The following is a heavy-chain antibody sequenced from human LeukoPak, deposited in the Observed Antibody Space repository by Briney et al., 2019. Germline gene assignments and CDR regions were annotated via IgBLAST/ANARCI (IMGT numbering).Heavy chain of an antibody. J-gene: IGHJ3*02. CDR3: ARQPANTAAFDI. D-gene: IGHD5-18*01. Sequence: PSGTLSLTCTVSGGSINTYYWSWIRRPPGKGLEWIAYVRDNGESNYNPSLKSRVAISLDTANNQISLRLNFVTAADTAIYYCARQPANTAAFDIWGLGTMVTVS. CDR2: VRDNGES. CDR1: GGSINTYY. V-gene: IGHV4-59*08.